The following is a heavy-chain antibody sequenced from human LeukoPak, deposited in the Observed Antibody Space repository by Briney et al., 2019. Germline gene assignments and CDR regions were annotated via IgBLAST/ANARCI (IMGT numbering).Heavy chain of an antibody. Sequence: ASVKASCKASGYAFTGYYMHWVRQAPGQGLEWMGWINPNSGGTNYAQKFQGRVTMTRDTSISTAYMELSRLRSDDTAVYYCAREYSSSSANYYYYMDVWGKGTTVTVSS. J-gene: IGHJ6*03. D-gene: IGHD6-6*01. CDR3: AREYSSSSANYYYYMDV. CDR2: INPNSGGT. V-gene: IGHV1-2*02. CDR1: GYAFTGYY.